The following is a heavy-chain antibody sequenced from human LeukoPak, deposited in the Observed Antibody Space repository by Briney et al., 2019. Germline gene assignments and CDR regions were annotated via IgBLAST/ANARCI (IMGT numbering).Heavy chain of an antibody. Sequence: HPGRSLRLSCAASGFTFSSYWMSWVRQAPGKGLEWVANIKQDGSEKYYVDSVKGRFTISRDNAKNSLYLQMNSLRAEDTAVYYCARDRRSNLLRYFDYWGQGTLVTVSS. V-gene: IGHV3-7*01. CDR2: IKQDGSEK. D-gene: IGHD3-16*02. CDR1: GFTFSSYW. CDR3: ARDRRSNLLRYFDY. J-gene: IGHJ4*02.